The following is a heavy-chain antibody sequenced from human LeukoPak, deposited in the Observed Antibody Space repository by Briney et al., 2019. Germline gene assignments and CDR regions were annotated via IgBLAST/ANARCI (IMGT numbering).Heavy chain of an antibody. CDR1: GSSFTIYW. J-gene: IGHJ3*02. CDR3: AGRDGLGAFDI. Sequence: GEPLNISCKVSGSSFTIYWIGWVRQMPGKGLEWMGIIYPGDSDTRYSPSFQGQVTISADKSISTAYLQWSSLKASDTAMYYCAGRDGLGAFDIWGQGTMVTVSS. V-gene: IGHV5-51*01. D-gene: IGHD5-24*01. CDR2: IYPGDSDT.